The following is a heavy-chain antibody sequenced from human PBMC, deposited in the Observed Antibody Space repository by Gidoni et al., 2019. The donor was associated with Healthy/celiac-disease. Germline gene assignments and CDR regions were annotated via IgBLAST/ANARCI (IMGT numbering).Heavy chain of an antibody. D-gene: IGHD3-22*01. CDR1: GGSFSGYY. V-gene: IGHV4-34*01. CDR2: INHSGST. Sequence: QVQLQQWGAGLLKPSETLSLTCAVYGGSFSGYYWSWIRQPPGKGLEWIGEINHSGSTNYNPSLKSRVTISVDTSKNQFSLKLSSVTAADTAVYYCARVGRGYHYYYYGMDVWGQGTTVTVSS. J-gene: IGHJ6*02. CDR3: ARVGRGYHYYYYGMDV.